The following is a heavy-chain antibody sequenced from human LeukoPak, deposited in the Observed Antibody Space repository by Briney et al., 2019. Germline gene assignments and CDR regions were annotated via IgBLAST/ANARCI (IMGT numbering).Heavy chain of an antibody. J-gene: IGHJ6*04. CDR1: GGTFIIYT. D-gene: IGHD6-6*01. CDR2: SIPIFGTA. V-gene: IGHV1-69*13. CDR3: ARGRYSSSINSMVV. Sequence: GASVKVSCTASGGTFIIYTISWVRQAPGQGLEWMGGSIPIFGTANYAQKFQGRVTITADEPTSTAYMELSSLRSEDTAVYYCARGRYSSSINSMVVWGEGTTVTVSS.